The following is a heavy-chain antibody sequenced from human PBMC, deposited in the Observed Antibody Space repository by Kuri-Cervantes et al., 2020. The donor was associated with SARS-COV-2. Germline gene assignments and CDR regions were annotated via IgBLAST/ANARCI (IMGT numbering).Heavy chain of an antibody. CDR3: ARTLDYYGSGTYCFDY. J-gene: IGHJ4*02. CDR1: GGSISSSSYY. D-gene: IGHD3-10*01. CDR2: IYYSGST. Sequence: GSLRLSCTVSGGSISSSSYYWGWIRQPPGKGLEWIGSIYYSGSTYYNPSLKSRVTISVDTSKNQSSLKLSSVTAADTAVYYCARTLDYYGSGTYCFDYWGQGTLVTVSS. V-gene: IGHV4-39*01.